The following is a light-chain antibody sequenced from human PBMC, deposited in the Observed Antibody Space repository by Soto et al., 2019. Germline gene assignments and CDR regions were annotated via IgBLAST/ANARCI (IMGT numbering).Light chain of an antibody. Sequence: QSVLTQPPSVSAAPGQKVTISCSGSSSNIGNNYVSWYQQFPGTAPKLLIYDGNKRPSGIPDRFSGSKSGTSATLGITGLQTGDEADYYCGTWDSSLSAYVFGTGTQLTVL. V-gene: IGLV1-51*01. CDR2: DGN. CDR1: SSNIGNNY. CDR3: GTWDSSLSAYV. J-gene: IGLJ1*01.